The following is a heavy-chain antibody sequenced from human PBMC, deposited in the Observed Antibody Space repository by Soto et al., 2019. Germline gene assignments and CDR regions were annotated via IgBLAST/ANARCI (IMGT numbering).Heavy chain of an antibody. D-gene: IGHD3-10*01. Sequence: PSETLSLTCTVSGGSISSGGYYWSWIRQHPGKGLEWIGYIYYSGSTYYNPSLKSRVTISVDTSKNQFSLKLSSVTAADTAVYYCARDRTRGDYGMAVWGQGTTVTVSS. J-gene: IGHJ6*02. CDR3: ARDRTRGDYGMAV. V-gene: IGHV4-31*03. CDR1: GGSISSGGYY. CDR2: IYYSGST.